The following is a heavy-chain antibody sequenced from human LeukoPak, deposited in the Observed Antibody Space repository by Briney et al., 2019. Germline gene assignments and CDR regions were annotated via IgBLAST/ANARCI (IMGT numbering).Heavy chain of an antibody. V-gene: IGHV5-51*01. CDR1: GFSFSNYW. Sequence: GESLKISCRGLGFSFSNYWIGWVRQMPGKGLEWMGIIYPGDSDTRYSPSFQGQVTISADNSISTAYLQWSGLKASDSAMYYCARHGLGGYFYYFDYWGQGTLVTVSS. D-gene: IGHD4-23*01. CDR3: ARHGLGGYFYYFDY. J-gene: IGHJ4*02. CDR2: IYPGDSDT.